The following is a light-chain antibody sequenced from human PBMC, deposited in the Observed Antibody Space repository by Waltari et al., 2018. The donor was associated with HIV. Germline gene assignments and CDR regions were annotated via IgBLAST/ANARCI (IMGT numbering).Light chain of an antibody. CDR1: QSISTY. CDR2: AAS. V-gene: IGKV1-39*01. CDR3: LQSYTSPLT. Sequence: DIQMTQSPSSLSASVGDRVTIACRASQSISTYLNWYQLKPGKAPKLLISAASTLQSGVPSRFSGSGSGTDVTLTLSSLQPEDFATYFCLQSYTSPLTFGPGTKVEIK. J-gene: IGKJ1*01.